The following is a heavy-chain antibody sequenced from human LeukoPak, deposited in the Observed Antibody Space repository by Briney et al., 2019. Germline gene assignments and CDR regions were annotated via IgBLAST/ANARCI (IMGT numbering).Heavy chain of an antibody. CDR2: INPSGGST. J-gene: IGHJ4*02. D-gene: IGHD3-16*01. Sequence: ASVTVSFKASGYPLTTYYMHWVRQAPGQGLEWVGIINPSGGSTNYAQKFQGRVTMTRDTSTSTVYMELSSLRSEDTAVYYCARESMIARERKFDFWGQGTLVTVSP. CDR1: GYPLTTYY. CDR3: ARESMIARERKFDF. V-gene: IGHV1-46*01.